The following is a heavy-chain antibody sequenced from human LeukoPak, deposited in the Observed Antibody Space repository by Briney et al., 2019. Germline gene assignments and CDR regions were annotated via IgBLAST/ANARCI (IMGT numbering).Heavy chain of an antibody. CDR1: GGSFSGYY. CDR3: ARLRCYTCYYYYGMDV. D-gene: IGHD2-2*02. CDR2: INHSGST. V-gene: IGHV4-34*01. Sequence: SETLSLTCAVYGGSFSGYYWGWIRQPPGKGLEWIGSINHSGSTNYNPPLKSRVTISVDTSKNQFSLKLSSVTAADTAVYYCARLRCYTCYYYYGMDVWGQGTTVTVSS. J-gene: IGHJ6*02.